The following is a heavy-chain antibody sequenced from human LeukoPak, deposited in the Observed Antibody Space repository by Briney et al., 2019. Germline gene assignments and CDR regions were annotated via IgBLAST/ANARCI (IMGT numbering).Heavy chain of an antibody. Sequence: SVKVSCKASGGTFSSYAISWVRQAPGQGLEWMGGIIPIFGTANYAQKFQGRVTITADESTSTAYMELSSLRSEDTAVYYCARDFPLGGSSLVAFDIWGQGTMVTVSS. D-gene: IGHD6-6*01. J-gene: IGHJ3*02. CDR3: ARDFPLGGSSLVAFDI. CDR1: GGTFSSYA. V-gene: IGHV1-69*01. CDR2: IIPIFGTA.